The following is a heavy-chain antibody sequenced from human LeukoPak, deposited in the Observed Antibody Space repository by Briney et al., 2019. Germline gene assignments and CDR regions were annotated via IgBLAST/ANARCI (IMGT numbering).Heavy chain of an antibody. CDR2: IIPILGIA. Sequence: PGGSLRLSCAASGFTFSSYAISWVRQAPGQGLEWMGRIIPILGIANYAQKFQGRVTITADKSTSTAYMELSSLRSEDTAVYYCARDPTSPTRRITMVRGVIDWFDPWGQGILVTVSS. CDR3: ARDPTSPTRRITMVRGVIDWFDP. J-gene: IGHJ5*02. D-gene: IGHD3-10*01. CDR1: GFTFSSYA. V-gene: IGHV1-69*04.